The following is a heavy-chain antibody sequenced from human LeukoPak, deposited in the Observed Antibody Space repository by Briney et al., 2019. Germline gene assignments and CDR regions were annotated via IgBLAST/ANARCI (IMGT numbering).Heavy chain of an antibody. CDR2: IYHSGST. Sequence: SETLSLTCTVSGGSISSSSYYWGWIRQPPGKGLEWIGSIYHSGSTYYNPFLKSRVTISVDTSKNQFSLKLSSVTAADTAVYYCARPDYGDPDATNWYFNLWGRGTLVTVSS. J-gene: IGHJ2*01. CDR3: ARPDYGDPDATNWYFNL. V-gene: IGHV4-39*07. CDR1: GGSISSSSYY. D-gene: IGHD4-17*01.